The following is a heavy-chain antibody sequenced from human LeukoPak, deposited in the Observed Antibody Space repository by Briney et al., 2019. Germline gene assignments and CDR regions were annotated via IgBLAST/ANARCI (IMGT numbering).Heavy chain of an antibody. D-gene: IGHD5-24*01. CDR1: GGSISSYY. J-gene: IGHJ4*02. V-gene: IGHV4-59*01. CDR3: ARGDGYNEFFDY. Sequence: PSETLSLTCTVSGGSISSYYWSWIRQPPGKGLEWIGYIYYSGSTNYNPSLKSRVTISVDMSKNQFSLKLSSVTAADTAVYYCARGDGYNEFFDYWGQGTLVTVSS. CDR2: IYYSGST.